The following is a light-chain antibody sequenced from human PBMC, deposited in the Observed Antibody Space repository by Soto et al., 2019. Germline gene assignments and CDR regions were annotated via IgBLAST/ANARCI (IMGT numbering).Light chain of an antibody. Sequence: EIVLPQSPGTLALSPGERATLSCRASQSVSNSYLAWYQQKPGQAPRLLIDGASIRATGIPDRFSGSGSGTDFTLTISRLEPEDFAVYYCQQYSSSPRTFGQGTKVEIK. CDR1: QSVSNSY. CDR3: QQYSSSPRT. CDR2: GAS. J-gene: IGKJ1*01. V-gene: IGKV3-20*01.